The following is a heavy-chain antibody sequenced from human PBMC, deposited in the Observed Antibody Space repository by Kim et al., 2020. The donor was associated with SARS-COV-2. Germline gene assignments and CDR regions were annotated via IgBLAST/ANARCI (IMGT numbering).Heavy chain of an antibody. J-gene: IGHJ5*02. CDR3: AKGSDA. CDR1: GFTCGRFS. V-gene: IGHV3-64*04. CDR2: ISTSGHIT. D-gene: IGHD6-6*01. Sequence: GGSLRLSCSASGFTCGRFSMFWVRQAPGKRPEFVSEISTSGHITNYSASVRGRFTVSRDNSKDTQYLQMNNLRPDDTGIYYCAKGSDAWGQGALVTVSS.